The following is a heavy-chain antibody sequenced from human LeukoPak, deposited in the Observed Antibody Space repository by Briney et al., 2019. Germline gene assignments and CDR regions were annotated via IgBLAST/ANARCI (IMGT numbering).Heavy chain of an antibody. V-gene: IGHV4-59*01. CDR2: IYKSVAT. CDR3: ARVRWQLAFYYYYYMDV. Sequence: PSETLSLTCTVSGGSISNYYWSWMRQPPGKGLEWVGYIYKSVATDYNPSLKSRVTISVDTSKNQFSLKLSSVTAADTAVYYCARVRWQLAFYYYYYMDVWGKGTTVTVSS. D-gene: IGHD5-24*01. J-gene: IGHJ6*03. CDR1: GGSISNYY.